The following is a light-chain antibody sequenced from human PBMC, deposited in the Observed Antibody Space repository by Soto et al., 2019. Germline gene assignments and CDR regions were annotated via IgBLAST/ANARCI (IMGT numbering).Light chain of an antibody. CDR2: DAS. J-gene: IGKJ5*01. CDR3: QQYDNFTRAIT. V-gene: IGKV1-33*01. CDR1: QDISNY. Sequence: DIQMTQSPSSLSASVGDRVTIACQACQDISNYLHWYQQKPGKAPKLLIYDASNLETGVPSRFSGSGSGTDFTFTISRLQPEDIATYYCQQYDNFTRAITLGQGTRLEIK.